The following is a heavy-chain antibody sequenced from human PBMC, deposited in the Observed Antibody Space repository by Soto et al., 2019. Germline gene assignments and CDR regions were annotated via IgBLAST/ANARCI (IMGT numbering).Heavy chain of an antibody. Sequence: PSETLSLTCAVYGGSFSGYYWSWIRQPPGKGLEWIGEINHSGSTNYNPSLKSRVTISRDNAKNTLYLQMNSLRTEDTAVYYCSREAGNWGQGTLVTVSS. V-gene: IGHV4-34*01. CDR2: INHSGST. CDR1: GGSFSGYY. CDR3: SREAGN. J-gene: IGHJ4*02.